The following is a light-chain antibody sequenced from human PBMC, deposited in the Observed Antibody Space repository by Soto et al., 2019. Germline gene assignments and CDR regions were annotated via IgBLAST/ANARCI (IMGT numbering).Light chain of an antibody. CDR3: QQYGSSPRT. CDR2: GAS. V-gene: IGKV3-20*01. CDR1: QSVSSSY. Sequence: EIVLTQSPDTLSLSPGERATLSCRASQSVSSSYLAWYQQNPGQAPRLLIYGASSRATGIPDRFSGSASGPEFTLTISRLEPEDCAVYYCQQYGSSPRTFGQGTKVEIK. J-gene: IGKJ1*01.